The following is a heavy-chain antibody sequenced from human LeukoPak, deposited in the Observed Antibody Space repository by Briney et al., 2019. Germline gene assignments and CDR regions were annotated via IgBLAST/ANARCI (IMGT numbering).Heavy chain of an antibody. CDR1: GFTLSSYG. D-gene: IGHD6-13*01. J-gene: IGHJ4*02. Sequence: PGRSLRLSCAASGFTLSSYGMHWVRQAPGKGLEWVAVIWYDGSNKYYADSVKGRFTISRDNSKNTLYLQMNSLRAEDTAVYYCARDAVYSSSWQYYWGQGTLVTVSP. CDR3: ARDAVYSSSWQYY. V-gene: IGHV3-33*01. CDR2: IWYDGSNK.